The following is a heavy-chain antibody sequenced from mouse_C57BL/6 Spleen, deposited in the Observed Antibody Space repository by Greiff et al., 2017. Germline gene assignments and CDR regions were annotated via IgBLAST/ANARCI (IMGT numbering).Heavy chain of an antibody. Sequence: EVQLQQSGPELVKPGASVKISCKASGYSFTGYYMNWVKQSPENSLEWIGEINPSTGGTTYNQKFKAKATLTVDKSSSTAYMQLKSLTSEDSAVYYCARSGVAYWGQGTLVTVSA. CDR1: GYSFTGYY. D-gene: IGHD1-3*01. CDR2: INPSTGGT. CDR3: ARSGVAY. V-gene: IGHV1-42*01. J-gene: IGHJ3*01.